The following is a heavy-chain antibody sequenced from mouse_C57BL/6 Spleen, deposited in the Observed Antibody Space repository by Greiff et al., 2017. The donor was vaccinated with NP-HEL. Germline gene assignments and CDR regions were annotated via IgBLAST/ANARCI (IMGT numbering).Heavy chain of an antibody. D-gene: IGHD2-3*01. Sequence: ESGPGLVKPSQSLSLTCSVTGYSITSGYYWNWIRQFPGNKLEWMGYISYDGSNNYNPSLKNRISITRDTSKNQFFLKLNSVTTEDTATYYCARDHYDGYYDYWGQGTTLTVSS. CDR1: GYSITSGYY. V-gene: IGHV3-6*01. CDR3: ARDHYDGYYDY. CDR2: ISYDGSN. J-gene: IGHJ2*01.